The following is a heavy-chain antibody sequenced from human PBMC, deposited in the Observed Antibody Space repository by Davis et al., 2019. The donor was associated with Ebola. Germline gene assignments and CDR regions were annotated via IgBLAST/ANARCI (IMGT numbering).Heavy chain of an antibody. V-gene: IGHV4-39*07. Sequence: SETLSLTCTVSGGSISSGGYYWSWIRQPPGKGLEWIGKINHSGSTKYNPSLKSRVTISVDTSKNQFSLKLRSVTAADTAVYYCAKQPVIPVAPFDDWGQGALVTVSS. CDR2: INHSGST. J-gene: IGHJ4*02. CDR1: GGSISSGGYY. D-gene: IGHD2-2*01. CDR3: AKQPVIPVAPFDD.